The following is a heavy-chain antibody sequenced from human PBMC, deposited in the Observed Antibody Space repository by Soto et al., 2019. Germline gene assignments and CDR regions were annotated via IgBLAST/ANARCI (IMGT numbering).Heavy chain of an antibody. CDR3: ARDAARWYGQSRFDP. CDR1: GYTFTSYG. Sequence: QVQLVQSGAEVKKPGASVKVSCKASGYTFTSYGISWVRQAPGQGLEWMGWISAYNGNTNYAQKLQGRVTMTTDTSPSTAYMELRSLRSDDTAVYDCARDAARWYGQSRFDPWGQGTLVTVSS. D-gene: IGHD6-13*01. CDR2: ISAYNGNT. J-gene: IGHJ5*02. V-gene: IGHV1-18*01.